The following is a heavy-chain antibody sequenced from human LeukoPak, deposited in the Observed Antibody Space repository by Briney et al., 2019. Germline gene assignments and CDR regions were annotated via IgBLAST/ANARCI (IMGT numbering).Heavy chain of an antibody. J-gene: IGHJ6*02. D-gene: IGHD4-11*01. CDR2: IYSGGST. CDR3: ARDRYSNYYYYYGMDV. Sequence: GGSLRLSCAASGFTVSSNYMSWARQAPGKGLEWVSVIYSGGSTYYADSVKGRFTISRDNSKNTLYLQMNSLRAEDTAVYYCARDRYSNYYYYYGMDVWGQGTTVTVSS. V-gene: IGHV3-66*01. CDR1: GFTVSSNY.